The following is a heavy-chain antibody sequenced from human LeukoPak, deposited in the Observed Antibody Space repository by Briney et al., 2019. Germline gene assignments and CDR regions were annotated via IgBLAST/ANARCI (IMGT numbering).Heavy chain of an antibody. CDR3: ARLWTVTLDDY. Sequence: GGSLRLSCAASGFTFSSYEMNWVRQAPGKGLEWVSYISGSGRTIYYADSVKGRFTISRDNAKNSLYLQMNSLRAEDTAVYYCARLWTVTLDDYWGQGTLVTVSS. J-gene: IGHJ4*02. V-gene: IGHV3-48*03. D-gene: IGHD4-17*01. CDR1: GFTFSSYE. CDR2: ISGSGRTI.